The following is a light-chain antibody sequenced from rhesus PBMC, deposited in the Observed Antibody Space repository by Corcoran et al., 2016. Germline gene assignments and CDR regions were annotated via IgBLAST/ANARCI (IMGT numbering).Light chain of an antibody. CDR2: EAS. J-gene: IGKJ1*01. CDR1: QGITND. CDR3: QQYYSLPWP. Sequence: DIQMTQSPSSLSASVGDRVTITCRASQGITNDLAWYQQKPGETPKLLIYEASTLQSGIPSRFRGSGSGTDFTLTVSSLHSEVFATFYCQQYYSLPWPFGLGTKL. V-gene: IGKV1-25*01.